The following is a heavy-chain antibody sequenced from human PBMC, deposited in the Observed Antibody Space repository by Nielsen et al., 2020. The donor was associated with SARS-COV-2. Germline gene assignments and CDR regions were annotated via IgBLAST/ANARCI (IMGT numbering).Heavy chain of an antibody. CDR2: ISFDGRDK. V-gene: IGHV3-30*03. CDR1: GFTFSDYG. Sequence: GESLKISCAASGFTFSDYGIHWVRQAPGKGLEWVALISFDGRDKYYADSVKGRFTISRDNSKHTLYLEVNSLRPEDTAVYYCARDAPDPYNYCDPWGQGTLVTVSS. CDR3: ARDAPDPYNYCDP. D-gene: IGHD1-14*01. J-gene: IGHJ5*02.